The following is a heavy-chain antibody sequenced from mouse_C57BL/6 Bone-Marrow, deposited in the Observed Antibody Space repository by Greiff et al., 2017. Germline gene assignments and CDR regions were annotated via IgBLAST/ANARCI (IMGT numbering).Heavy chain of an antibody. CDR1: GFTFSDYG. CDR3: ARLYRAWFAY. CDR2: ISSGSSTI. J-gene: IGHJ3*01. V-gene: IGHV5-17*01. Sequence: EVHLVESGGGLVKPGGSLKLSCAASGFTFSDYGMHWVRQAPEKGLEWVAYISSGSSTIYYADTVKGRFTISRDNAKNTLFLQMTSLRSEDTAMYYCARLYRAWFAYWGQGTLVTVSA.